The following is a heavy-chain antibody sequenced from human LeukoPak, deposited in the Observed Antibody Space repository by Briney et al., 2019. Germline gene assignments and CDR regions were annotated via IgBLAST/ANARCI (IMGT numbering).Heavy chain of an antibody. V-gene: IGHV1-69*13. CDR3: ATDTYYGDYVEYAFDI. CDR1: GGTFSSYA. CDR2: IIPIFGTA. J-gene: IGHJ3*02. D-gene: IGHD4-17*01. Sequence: SVKVPCKASGGTFSSYAISWVRQAPGQGLEWMGGIIPIFGTANYAQKFQGRVTITADESTSTAYMELSSLRSEDTAVYYCATDTYYGDYVEYAFDIWGQGTMVTVSS.